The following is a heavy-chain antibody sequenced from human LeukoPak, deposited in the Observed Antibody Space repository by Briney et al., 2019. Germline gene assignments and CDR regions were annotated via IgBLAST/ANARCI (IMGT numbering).Heavy chain of an antibody. D-gene: IGHD3-22*01. Sequence: ASVKVSCKASGYTFTSYGISWVRQAPGQGLEWMGWISAYNGNTNYAQKLQGRVTMTTDTSTSTAYMELRSLRSDDTAVYYCAREEAYYDSSGYGLDWGQGTLVTVSS. CDR1: GYTFTSYG. J-gene: IGHJ4*02. V-gene: IGHV1-18*01. CDR3: AREEAYYDSSGYGLD. CDR2: ISAYNGNT.